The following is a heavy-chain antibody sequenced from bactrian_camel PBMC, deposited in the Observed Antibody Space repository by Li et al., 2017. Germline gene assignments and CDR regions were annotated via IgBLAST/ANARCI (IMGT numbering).Heavy chain of an antibody. J-gene: IGHJ6*01. Sequence: HVQLVESGGGLVQPGGSLRLSCVGSGLSFSTYWMNWVRQAPGKGLEWVSDIHPTAGRTYYTDSVKGRFTVSRDNAKKTVHLVMDSLKSEDTALYYCAAGYRYYCGGRGDFGYWGQGTQVTVS. V-gene: IGHV3S1*01. CDR1: GLSFSTYW. D-gene: IGHD3*01. CDR3: AAGYRYYCGGRGDFGY. CDR2: IHPTAGRT.